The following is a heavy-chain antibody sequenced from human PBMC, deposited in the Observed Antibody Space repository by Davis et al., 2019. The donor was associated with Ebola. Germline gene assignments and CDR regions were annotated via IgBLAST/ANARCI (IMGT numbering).Heavy chain of an antibody. Sequence: PGGSLRLSCAASGFTFDDYAMHWVRQAPGKGLEWVSGISGSGGSTYYADSVKGRFTISRDNSKNTLYLQMNSLRADDTAVYYCAKALGSGTYNAVDVWGQGTTVTVSS. V-gene: IGHV3-23*01. J-gene: IGHJ6*02. D-gene: IGHD2-15*01. CDR3: AKALGSGTYNAVDV. CDR1: GFTFDDYA. CDR2: ISGSGGST.